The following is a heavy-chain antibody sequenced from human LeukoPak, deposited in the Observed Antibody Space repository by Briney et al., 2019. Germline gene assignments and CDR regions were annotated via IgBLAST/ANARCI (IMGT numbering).Heavy chain of an antibody. CDR3: ARYGLVEFRNAFQY. D-gene: IGHD6-6*01. CDR1: GASITTTNFW. Sequence: SETLSLTCSVSGASITTTNFWGTSVRQSPGGGLEWIEYIHDRGSDKYNPALESRATLSVDTSKNQFSLKLNSVAAADTAVYYCARYGLVEFRNAFQYWGQGILVSVSS. V-gene: IGHV4-61*01. CDR2: IHDRGSD. J-gene: IGHJ1*01.